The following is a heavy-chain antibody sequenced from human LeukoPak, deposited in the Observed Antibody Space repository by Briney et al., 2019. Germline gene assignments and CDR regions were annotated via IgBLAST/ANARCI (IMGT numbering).Heavy chain of an antibody. V-gene: IGHV4-34*01. J-gene: IGHJ4*02. CDR3: ARTTYSNPGGFDY. Sequence: SETLSLTCAVYGGSFSGYYWSWIRQPPGKGLEWIGEINHSGSTNYNPSLKSRVTISVDTSKNQFSLKLSSVTAADTAVYYCARTTYSNPGGFDYWGQGTLVTVSS. CDR1: GGSFSGYY. D-gene: IGHD4-4*01. CDR2: INHSGST.